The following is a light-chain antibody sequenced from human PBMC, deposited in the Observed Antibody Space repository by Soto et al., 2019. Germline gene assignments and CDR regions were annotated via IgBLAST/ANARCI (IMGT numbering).Light chain of an antibody. CDR1: SSDVGSYNA. CDR3: CSYAGGSTLDV. J-gene: IGLJ1*01. V-gene: IGLV2-23*01. Sequence: QSALTQPASVSGSPGQSITISCTGTSSDVGSYNAVSWYQQHPGKAPKLIIFEDNKRPSGVSNRFSASKSGNTASLTISGLQAEDEADYYCCSYAGGSTLDVFGIGTKLTVL. CDR2: EDN.